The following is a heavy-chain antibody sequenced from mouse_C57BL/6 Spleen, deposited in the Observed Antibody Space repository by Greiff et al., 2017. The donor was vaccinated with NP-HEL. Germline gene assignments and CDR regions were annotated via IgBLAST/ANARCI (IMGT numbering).Heavy chain of an antibody. CDR2: INPNNGGT. CDR3: ARRDGSSYGYFDV. J-gene: IGHJ1*03. V-gene: IGHV1-18*01. Sequence: EVKLQESGPELVKPGASVKIPCKASGYTFTDYNMDWVKQSHGKSLEWIGDINPNNGGTIYNQKFKGKATLTVDKSSSTAYMELRSLTSEDTAVYYCARRDGSSYGYFDVWGTGTTVTVSS. D-gene: IGHD1-1*01. CDR1: GYTFTDYN.